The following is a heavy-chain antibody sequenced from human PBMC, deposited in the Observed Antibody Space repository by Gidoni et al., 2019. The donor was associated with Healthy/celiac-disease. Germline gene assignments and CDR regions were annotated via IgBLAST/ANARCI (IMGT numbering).Heavy chain of an antibody. D-gene: IGHD3-3*01. J-gene: IGHJ5*02. Sequence: QVQLVQSGAEVKKPGASVKVSCKVSGYTLTELSMHWVRQAPGKGLEWMGGFDPEDGETIYAQKFQGRVTMTEDTSTDTAYMELSGLRSEDTAVYYCATDSGVKYLELLEWSTWGQGTLVTVSS. CDR2: FDPEDGET. CDR3: ATDSGVKYLELLEWST. CDR1: GYTLTELS. V-gene: IGHV1-24*01.